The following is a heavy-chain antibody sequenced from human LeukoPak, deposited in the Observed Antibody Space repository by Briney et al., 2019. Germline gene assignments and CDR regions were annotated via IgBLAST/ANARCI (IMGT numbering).Heavy chain of an antibody. CDR3: AREQQLVRDAFDV. D-gene: IGHD4/OR15-4a*01. V-gene: IGHV4/OR15-8*01. J-gene: IGHJ6*01. CDR1: GGSISSTNW. Sequence: SETLSLTCVVSGGSISSTNWWNWVRQSPGKGLEWIGEVSHGGSTNYSPSLKSRVTLSMDKSKNQFSLKLTSVTVADVAVYYCAREQQLVRDAFDVWGQGTPVTVAS. CDR2: VSHGGST.